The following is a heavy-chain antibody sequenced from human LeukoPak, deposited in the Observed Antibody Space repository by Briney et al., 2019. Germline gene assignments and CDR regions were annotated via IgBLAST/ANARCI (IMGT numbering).Heavy chain of an antibody. J-gene: IGHJ4*02. CDR2: IIPILGIA. Sequence: ASVKVSCKASGGTFSSYAISWVRQAPGQGLEWMGRIIPILGIANYAQEFQGRVTITADKSTSTAYMELSSLRSEDTAVYYCATYSSSVPGAYWGQGTLVTASS. CDR3: ATYSSSVPGAY. D-gene: IGHD6-6*01. CDR1: GGTFSSYA. V-gene: IGHV1-69*04.